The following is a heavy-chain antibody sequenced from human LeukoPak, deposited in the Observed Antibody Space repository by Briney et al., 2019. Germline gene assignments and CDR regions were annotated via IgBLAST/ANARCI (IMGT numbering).Heavy chain of an antibody. CDR2: IKQDGSEK. J-gene: IGHJ4*02. Sequence: ETLSLTCTVSGDSVRSDAYYWSWVRQAPGKGLEWVANIKQDGSEKYYVDSVKGRFTISRDNSKNTLYLQMNSLRAEDTAVYYCAKDSLDARYCSSTSCQINYFDYWGQGTLVTVSS. V-gene: IGHV3-7*03. CDR3: AKDSLDARYCSSTSCQINYFDY. CDR1: GDSVRSDAYY. D-gene: IGHD2-2*01.